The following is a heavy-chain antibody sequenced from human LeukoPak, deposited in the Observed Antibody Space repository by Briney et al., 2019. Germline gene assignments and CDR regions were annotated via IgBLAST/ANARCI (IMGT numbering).Heavy chain of an antibody. CDR3: AKGRPYYDSSGFTFDY. J-gene: IGHJ4*02. V-gene: IGHV3-30*18. Sequence: GRSLRLSCAASGFTFSSYGMHWVRQAPGKGLEWVAVISYDGSNKYYADSVKGRFTISRDNSKNTLYLQMNSLRAEDTAVYYCAKGRPYYDSSGFTFDYWGQGTLVTVSS. CDR1: GFTFSSYG. CDR2: ISYDGSNK. D-gene: IGHD3-22*01.